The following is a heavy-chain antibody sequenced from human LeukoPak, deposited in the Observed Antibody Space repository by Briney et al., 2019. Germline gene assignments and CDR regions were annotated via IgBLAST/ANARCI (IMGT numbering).Heavy chain of an antibody. Sequence: ASVKVSCKASGYTFTSYGISWMRPAPGQGLEWMGWISAYNGNTNYAQQLQGRVTMTTDTSTRTAYMELRSLRSDDAAVYYCARDIVLMAYYFDYWGQGTLVTVSS. CDR2: ISAYNGNT. D-gene: IGHD2-8*01. J-gene: IGHJ4*02. CDR3: ARDIVLMAYYFDY. V-gene: IGHV1-18*01. CDR1: GYTFTSYG.